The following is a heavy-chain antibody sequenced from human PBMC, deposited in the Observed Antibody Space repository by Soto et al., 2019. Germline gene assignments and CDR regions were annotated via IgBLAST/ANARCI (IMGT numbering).Heavy chain of an antibody. J-gene: IGHJ4*02. CDR3: ARVETCSSTSCYSVFDY. Sequence: LRLSCAASGFTFSSYSMNWVRQAPGKGLEWVSYISSSSSTIYYADSVKGRFTISRDNAKNSLYLQMNSLRAEDTAVYYCARVETCSSTSCYSVFDYWGQGTLVTVSS. V-gene: IGHV3-48*01. CDR1: GFTFSSYS. CDR2: ISSSSSTI. D-gene: IGHD2-2*01.